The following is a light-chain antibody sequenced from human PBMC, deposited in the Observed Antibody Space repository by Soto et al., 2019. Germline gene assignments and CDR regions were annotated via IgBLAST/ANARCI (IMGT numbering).Light chain of an antibody. CDR1: QTISTW. J-gene: IGKJ2*01. Sequence: DIQMTQSPSSLSASVEDRVTITCRASQTISTWLAWYQQKPGKAPKLLIYDASTLESGVPSRFSGSASGTEFTLTISSLQPDDFATYSCQQYSSYSYTFGQGTKLEIK. V-gene: IGKV1-5*01. CDR3: QQYSSYSYT. CDR2: DAS.